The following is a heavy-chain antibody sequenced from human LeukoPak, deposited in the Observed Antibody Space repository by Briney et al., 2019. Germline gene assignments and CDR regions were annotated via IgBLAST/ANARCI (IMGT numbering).Heavy chain of an antibody. CDR3: AKSLVGAVGYDY. CDR1: GFTFSSDA. D-gene: IGHD1-26*01. Sequence: GGSLTLSCTASGFTFSSDAKSWVRQAPGTGLERVSAISGSGGSTYYADSVKSRFTISTDNSKNTLYLQMNSLRAEDTAVYYCAKSLVGAVGYDYWGQGTLVTVSS. V-gene: IGHV3-23*01. CDR2: ISGSGGST. J-gene: IGHJ4*02.